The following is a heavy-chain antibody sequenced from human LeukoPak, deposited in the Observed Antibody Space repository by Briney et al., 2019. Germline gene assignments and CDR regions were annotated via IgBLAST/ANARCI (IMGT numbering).Heavy chain of an antibody. D-gene: IGHD6-13*01. CDR1: GFTFNNYA. CDR2: ITGGGDTT. V-gene: IGHV3-23*01. CDR3: AKGGAVDGTLKFDY. Sequence: PGGSLRLSCAAAGFTFNNYAMNWVRQAPAKGLEGVSTITGGGDTTHYADSVKGRFTISRDNSKNTLYMQMNSLRAEDTAMYYCAKGGAVDGTLKFDYWGQGTLVTVSS. J-gene: IGHJ4*02.